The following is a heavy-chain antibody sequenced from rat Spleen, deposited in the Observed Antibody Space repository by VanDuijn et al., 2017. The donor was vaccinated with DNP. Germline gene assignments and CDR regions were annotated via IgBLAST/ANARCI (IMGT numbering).Heavy chain of an antibody. J-gene: IGHJ1*01. Sequence: EVQLVESGGGLVQPGNSLKLSCAASGITFSNSGMHWIRQAPTKGLEWVASITTSGDSTYSPDSVKGRFTISRDNAKNTLYLQMNSLRSEDTATYYCARGSSSIYWYFDFWGPGTMVTVSS. CDR3: ARGSSSIYWYFDF. V-gene: IGHV5-19*01. D-gene: IGHD1-2*01. CDR2: ITTSGDST. CDR1: GITFSNSG.